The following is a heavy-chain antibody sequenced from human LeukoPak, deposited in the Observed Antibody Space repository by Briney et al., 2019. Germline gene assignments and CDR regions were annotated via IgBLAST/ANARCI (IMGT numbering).Heavy chain of an antibody. CDR2: IWYDGSNK. CDR3: ASQNLIAVPGYYFDY. V-gene: IGHV3-33*01. CDR1: GFTFSSYG. D-gene: IGHD6-19*01. J-gene: IGHJ4*02. Sequence: GGSLRLSCAASGFTFSSYGMHWVRQAPGKGLEWVAVIWYDGSNKYYADSVKGRFTISRDNSKNTLYLQMNSLGAEDTAVYYCASQNLIAVPGYYFDYWGQGTLVTVSS.